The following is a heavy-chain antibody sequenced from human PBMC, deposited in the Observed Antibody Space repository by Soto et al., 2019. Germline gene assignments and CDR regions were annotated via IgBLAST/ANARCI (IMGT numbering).Heavy chain of an antibody. J-gene: IGHJ4*02. CDR2: ISYDGSNK. Sequence: QVQLVESGGGVVQPGRSLRLSCAASGFTFSSYAMHWVRQAPGKGLEWVAVISYDGSNKYYADSVKGRFTISRDNSKNTLYLQMNSLRAEDTAVYYCARDLGSGGYWGQGTLVTVSS. D-gene: IGHD2-15*01. CDR1: GFTFSSYA. V-gene: IGHV3-30-3*01. CDR3: ARDLGSGGY.